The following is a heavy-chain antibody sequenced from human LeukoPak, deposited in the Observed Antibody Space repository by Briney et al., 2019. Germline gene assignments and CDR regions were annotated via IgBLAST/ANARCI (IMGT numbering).Heavy chain of an antibody. D-gene: IGHD3-10*01. J-gene: IGHJ4*02. CDR2: ISSNNNYI. Sequence: GGSLRLSCAASGFTFSSYSMNWVRQAPGKGLAWVSSISSNNNYIYYADPVKGRFTISRDNAKNSLYLQMNSLTAEDTAVYYCAGGTTVRGVTRFDYWGQGTLVTVSS. V-gene: IGHV3-21*01. CDR3: AGGTTVRGVTRFDY. CDR1: GFTFSSYS.